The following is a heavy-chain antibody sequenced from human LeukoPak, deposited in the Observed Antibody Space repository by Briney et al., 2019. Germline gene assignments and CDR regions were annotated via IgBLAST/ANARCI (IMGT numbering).Heavy chain of an antibody. CDR1: GFTFSSYA. V-gene: IGHV3-30-3*01. Sequence: GGSLRLSCVASGFTFSSYAMHWVRQAPGKGLEWVAVIAFDGSNALYADSVKGRFTISRDISKSTLYLEMNSLKAGDSAIYYCSRGRYGDYSRSGYYYGMDVWGQGTTVTVSS. CDR2: IAFDGSNA. D-gene: IGHD4-17*01. CDR3: SRGRYGDYSRSGYYYGMDV. J-gene: IGHJ6*02.